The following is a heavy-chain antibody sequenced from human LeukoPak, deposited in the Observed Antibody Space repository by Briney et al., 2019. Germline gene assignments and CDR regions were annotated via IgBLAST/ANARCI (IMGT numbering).Heavy chain of an antibody. Sequence: PGGSLRLSCVGSGFTYTDYWMHWFRQAPGKGPVWVSRINPDGTIIDYADSVKGRFSISRDNAKNLLYLQMYGLRADDTAVYYCAKDLSWNTADRWGQGILVTVSS. CDR2: INPDGTII. CDR1: GFTYTDYW. D-gene: IGHD5-18*01. J-gene: IGHJ5*02. CDR3: AKDLSWNTADR. V-gene: IGHV3-74*01.